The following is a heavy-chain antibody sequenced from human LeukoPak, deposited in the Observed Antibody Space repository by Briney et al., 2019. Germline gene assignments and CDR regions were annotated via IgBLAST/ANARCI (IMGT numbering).Heavy chain of an antibody. V-gene: IGHV4-39*07. D-gene: IGHD5-12*01. Sequence: SETLSLTCAVSGGSISSSSYYWGWIRQPPGKGLEWIGSIYYSGSTYYNPSLKSRVTISVDTSKNQFSLKLSSVTAADTAVYYCARGGSGYDRYYYYYYMDVWGKGTTVTVSS. J-gene: IGHJ6*03. CDR1: GGSISSSSYY. CDR3: ARGGSGYDRYYYYYYMDV. CDR2: IYYSGST.